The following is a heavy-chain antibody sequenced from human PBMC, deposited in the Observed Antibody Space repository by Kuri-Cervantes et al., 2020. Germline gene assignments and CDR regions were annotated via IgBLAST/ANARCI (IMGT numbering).Heavy chain of an antibody. V-gene: IGHV4-59*01. Sequence: SETLSLTCTVSGGSISSYYWSWIRQPPGKGLEWIGYIYYSGSTNYNPSLKSRVTISVDTSKNQFSLKLSSVTAADTAVYYCARAEYSSGWYVVGGDYWGQGTLVTVSS. CDR1: GGSISSYY. CDR3: ARAEYSSGWYVVGGDY. CDR2: IYYSGST. J-gene: IGHJ4*02. D-gene: IGHD6-19*01.